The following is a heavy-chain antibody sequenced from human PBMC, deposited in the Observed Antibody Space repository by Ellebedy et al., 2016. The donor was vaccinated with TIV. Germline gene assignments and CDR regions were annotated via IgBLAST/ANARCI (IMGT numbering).Heavy chain of an antibody. CDR3: ARDSRPTGMGATDY. Sequence: PGGSLRLSCAGSGFTFDDYALHWVRQAPGKGLEWVSGISWNSGSIVYADSVEGRFTISRDNAKNSLFLQMNSLRPEDTAVYYCARDSRPTGMGATDYWGQGTLVTVSS. D-gene: IGHD1-26*01. CDR1: GFTFDDYA. CDR2: ISWNSGSI. V-gene: IGHV3-9*01. J-gene: IGHJ4*02.